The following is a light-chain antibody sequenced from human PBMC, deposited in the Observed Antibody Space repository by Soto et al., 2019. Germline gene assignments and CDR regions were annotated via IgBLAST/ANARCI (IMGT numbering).Light chain of an antibody. CDR2: LNSDGSH. V-gene: IGLV4-69*01. Sequence: QPVLTQSPSASASLGASVKLTCTLSSGHSSYAIAWHQQQPEKGPRFLMKLNSDGSHNKGDGIPDRFSGSSSGAGRYLTISSLQSEDEADYYCQTWGTGIWVFGGGTK. CDR1: SGHSSYA. CDR3: QTWGTGIWV. J-gene: IGLJ3*02.